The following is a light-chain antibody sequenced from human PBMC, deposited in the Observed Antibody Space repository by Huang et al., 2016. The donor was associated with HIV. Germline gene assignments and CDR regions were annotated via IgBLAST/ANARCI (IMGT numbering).Light chain of an antibody. CDR2: WAS. CDR3: QQCYTPPYT. CDR1: QSILYKSNNNNF. Sequence: DIVMTQSPDSLSLSLGERAIINCRSSQSILYKSNNNNFLTWYQQKPGQPPKLLIYWASTREYGVPDRFSGSGSATDFNLTISGLQAEDVAVYYCQQCYTPPYTFGQGTKVEIK. V-gene: IGKV4-1*01. J-gene: IGKJ2*01.